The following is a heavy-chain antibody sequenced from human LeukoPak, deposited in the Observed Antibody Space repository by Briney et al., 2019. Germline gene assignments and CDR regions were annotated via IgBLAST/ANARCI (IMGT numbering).Heavy chain of an antibody. CDR3: ARSARLMKGVVEVTALDD. V-gene: IGHV3-7*01. D-gene: IGHD3-3*01. Sequence: GGSLRLSCAASGFTFSGYWVSWVRQAPGKGPEWVANIKQDGSEIYYVDSVKGRFTIARDNAKNSVYLEMNSLRADDTAVYYCARSARLMKGVVEVTALDDWGQGTLVTVSS. CDR2: IKQDGSEI. J-gene: IGHJ4*02. CDR1: GFTFSGYW.